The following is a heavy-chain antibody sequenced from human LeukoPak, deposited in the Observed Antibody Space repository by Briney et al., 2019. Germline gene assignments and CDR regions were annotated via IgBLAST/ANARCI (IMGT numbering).Heavy chain of an antibody. Sequence: PSETLSLTCSVSGGSISSGSYYWSWIRQPSGKGLEWIGRIHTSGSTNYNPSLNSRVTISVDTSKNQFSMTLSSVTAADTAVYYCARWGLIAAAGTGWFDPWGQGTLVTVSS. J-gene: IGHJ5*02. CDR2: IHTSGST. CDR1: GGSISSGSYY. CDR3: ARWGLIAAAGTGWFDP. V-gene: IGHV4-61*02. D-gene: IGHD6-13*01.